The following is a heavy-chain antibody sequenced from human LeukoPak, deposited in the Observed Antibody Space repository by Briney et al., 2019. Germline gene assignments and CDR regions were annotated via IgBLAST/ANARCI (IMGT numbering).Heavy chain of an antibody. CDR3: ARDRDWPLSMDYFFGMDV. V-gene: IGHV3-30*03. Sequence: GGSLRLSCAASGFTFSTYGMHWGRKAPGKGLEWVAFISYDGSSTYYLDSVKGRFTISRDNSKNTLYFQMNSPRSEDTGLYNCARDRDWPLSMDYFFGMDVWGQGTAVGVSS. CDR2: ISYDGSST. D-gene: IGHD3/OR15-3a*01. CDR1: GFTFSTYG. J-gene: IGHJ6*02.